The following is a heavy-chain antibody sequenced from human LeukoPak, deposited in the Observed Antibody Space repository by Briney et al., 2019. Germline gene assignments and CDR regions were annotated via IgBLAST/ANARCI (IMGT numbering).Heavy chain of an antibody. CDR1: GGSFSGYY. D-gene: IGHD3-22*01. CDR3: ARDSEPIDSSGLDAFDI. Sequence: KASETLSLTCAVYGGSFSGYYWSWIRQPPGKGLEWIGEINHSGSTNYNPSLKSRVTISVDTSKNQFSLKLSSVTAADTAVYYCARDSEPIDSSGLDAFDIWGQGTMVTVSS. J-gene: IGHJ3*02. V-gene: IGHV4-34*01. CDR2: INHSGST.